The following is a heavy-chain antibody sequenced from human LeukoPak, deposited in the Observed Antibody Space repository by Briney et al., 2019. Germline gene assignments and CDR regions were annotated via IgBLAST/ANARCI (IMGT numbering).Heavy chain of an antibody. CDR1: GGSNSSSSYY. J-gene: IGHJ5*02. CDR3: ARSITIFSCCLFDP. D-gene: IGHD3-9*01. CDR2: INHSGST. V-gene: IGHV4-39*07. Sequence: SETLSLTCTVSGGSNSSSSYYWGWIRQPPGEGLEWIGEINHSGSTNYNPSLKSRVTISVDTSKNQFSLKLSSVTAADTAVYYCARSITIFSCCLFDPWGQGTLVTVSS.